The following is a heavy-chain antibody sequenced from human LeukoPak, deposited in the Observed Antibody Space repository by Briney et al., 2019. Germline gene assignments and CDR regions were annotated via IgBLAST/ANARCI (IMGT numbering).Heavy chain of an antibody. V-gene: IGHV3-30*02. CDR3: AKPLMRDRWFGES. D-gene: IGHD3-10*01. J-gene: IGHJ5*02. CDR2: IRYDGNDK. Sequence: GGSLRLSCAASGFTFSDYAMTWVRQAPGKGLEWVAFIRYDGNDKYYAKSVKGRFTISRDTSRNTVSLQMNSLRLEDTAIYYCAKPLMRDRWFGESWGQGTLVTVSS. CDR1: GFTFSDYA.